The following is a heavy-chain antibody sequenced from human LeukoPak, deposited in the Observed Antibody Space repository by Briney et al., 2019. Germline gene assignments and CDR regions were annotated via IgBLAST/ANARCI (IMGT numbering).Heavy chain of an antibody. CDR1: GYTFTSYG. CDR2: ISAYNGNT. CDR3: ARSSRPCSGGSCYLYSYYYHNMDV. D-gene: IGHD2-15*01. V-gene: IGHV1-18*01. Sequence: ASVKVSCKASGYTFTSYGISWVRQAPGQGLEWMGWISAYNGNTNYAQKLQGRVTMTTDTSMSTAYVELSRLRSDDTAVYYCARSSRPCSGGSCYLYSYYYHNMDVWGKGTTVTISS. J-gene: IGHJ6*03.